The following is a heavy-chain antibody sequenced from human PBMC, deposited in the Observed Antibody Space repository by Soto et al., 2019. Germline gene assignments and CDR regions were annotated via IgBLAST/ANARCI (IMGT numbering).Heavy chain of an antibody. V-gene: IGHV3-23*01. J-gene: IGHJ5*02. D-gene: IGHD3-9*01. CDR2: ISGSGGST. CDR1: GFTFSSYA. Sequence: GGSLRLSCAASGFTFSSYAMSWVRQAPGKGLEWVSAISGSGGSTYYADSVKGRFTISRDNSKNTLYLQMNSLRAEDTAVYYWAKFGYDILTAYYTSAPNWLDPWGQGTLVTVSS. CDR3: AKFGYDILTAYYTSAPNWLDP.